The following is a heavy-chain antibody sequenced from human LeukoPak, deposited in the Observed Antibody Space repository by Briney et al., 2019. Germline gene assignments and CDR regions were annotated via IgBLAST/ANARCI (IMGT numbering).Heavy chain of an antibody. V-gene: IGHV3-11*04. J-gene: IGHJ5*02. CDR1: GLIFSDYY. Sequence: AGSLRLSCAASGLIFSDYYMGWIRQAPGEGLEWISYISSSGTNIYYADSVKGRFTISSDNAKNSLYLQMNNLGGEDTAVYYCARYNHIRGQLAWGQGALVTVSS. CDR3: ARYNHIRGQLA. CDR2: ISSSGTNI. D-gene: IGHD2-21*01.